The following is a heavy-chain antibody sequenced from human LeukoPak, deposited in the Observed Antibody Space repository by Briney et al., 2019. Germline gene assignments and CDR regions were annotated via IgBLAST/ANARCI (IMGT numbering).Heavy chain of an antibody. V-gene: IGHV3-48*01. J-gene: IGHJ4*02. Sequence: GGSLRLSCAASGFTFSSYSMNWVRQAPGKGLEWVSYISSSSSTIYYADSVKGRFTISRDNAKSSLYLQMNSLRAEDTAVYYCARDHPDYYDSGGYLPLYYFDYWGQGTLVTVSS. D-gene: IGHD3-22*01. CDR2: ISSSSSTI. CDR1: GFTFSSYS. CDR3: ARDHPDYYDSGGYLPLYYFDY.